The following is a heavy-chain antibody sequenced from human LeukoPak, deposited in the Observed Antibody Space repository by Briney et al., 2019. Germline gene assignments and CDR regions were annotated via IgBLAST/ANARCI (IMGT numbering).Heavy chain of an antibody. CDR2: IKQDGSEK. CDR3: AGPLSIAARELGAFDI. D-gene: IGHD6-6*01. Sequence: GGSLRLSCAASGFTFSSYNMNWVRQAPGKGLEWVANIKQDGSEKYYVDSVKGRFTISRDNAKNSLYLQMNSLRAEDTAVYYCAGPLSIAARELGAFDIWGQGTMVTVSS. CDR1: GFTFSSYN. V-gene: IGHV3-7*01. J-gene: IGHJ3*02.